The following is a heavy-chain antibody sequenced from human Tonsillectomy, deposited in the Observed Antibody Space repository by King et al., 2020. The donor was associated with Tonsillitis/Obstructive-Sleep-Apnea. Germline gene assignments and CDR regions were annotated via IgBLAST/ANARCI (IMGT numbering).Heavy chain of an antibody. D-gene: IGHD3-10*01. V-gene: IGHV5-10-1*01. CDR1: GYSFTNYW. J-gene: IGHJ2*01. CDR3: ARPGGGPPYWYFDL. Sequence: QLVQSGAEVKKPGESLRISCKGSGYSFTNYWISWVRQMPGKGLEWMGKIDPSDSYTNYSPSFQGHITISADKSISTAYLQWSSLKASDTAMYYFARPGGGPPYWYFDLWGRGTLVTVSS. CDR2: IDPSDSYT.